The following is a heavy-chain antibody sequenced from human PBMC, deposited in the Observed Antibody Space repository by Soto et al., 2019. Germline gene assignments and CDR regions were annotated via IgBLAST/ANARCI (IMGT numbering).Heavy chain of an antibody. CDR2: INSDGGTT. CDR1: GFTFSTYW. J-gene: IGHJ6*02. D-gene: IGHD4-17*01. Sequence: GGPLRLSCPASGFTFSTYWMHWVRQAPGKEMVWVSRINSDGGTTTYADSVKGRFTISRDNSKNTLYLQMNSLRAEDTAVYYCAKTTVTQYYYYYGMDVWGQGTTVTVSS. CDR3: AKTTVTQYYYYYGMDV. V-gene: IGHV3-74*01.